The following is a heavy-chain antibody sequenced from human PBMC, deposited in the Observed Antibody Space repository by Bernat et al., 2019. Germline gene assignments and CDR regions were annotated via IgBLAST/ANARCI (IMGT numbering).Heavy chain of an antibody. D-gene: IGHD2-8*01. J-gene: IGHJ4*02. Sequence: EVQLVESGGGLVKPGGSLRLSCAASGFSFSNAWMSWVRQAPGKGLEWVGRIKRKNDGGTTDYAAPVKGRFTISSDDAKTTLYLQMNSLKTEDTAVYYCNTGYCSNGVCYTYFDHWGQGTLVTVSS. V-gene: IGHV3-15*01. CDR3: NTGYCSNGVCYTYFDH. CDR1: GFSFSNAW. CDR2: IKRKNDGGTT.